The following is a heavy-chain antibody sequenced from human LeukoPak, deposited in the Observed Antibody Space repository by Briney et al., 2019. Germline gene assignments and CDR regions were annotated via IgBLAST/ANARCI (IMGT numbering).Heavy chain of an antibody. Sequence: GSLRLSCAASGFSISGHWVHWVRQAPGKGPVLVSRINSDGSSTNYAASMKGRFTISRDNAKNTVYLQLNSLRAEDTAFYYCATGASAIYSSGVVFDYWGQGTLVTVSS. V-gene: IGHV3-74*01. CDR1: GFSISGHW. J-gene: IGHJ4*02. CDR3: ATGASAIYSSGVVFDY. CDR2: INSDGSST. D-gene: IGHD6-19*01.